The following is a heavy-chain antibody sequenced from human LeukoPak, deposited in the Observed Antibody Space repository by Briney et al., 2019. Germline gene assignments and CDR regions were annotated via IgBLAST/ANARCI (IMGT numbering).Heavy chain of an antibody. V-gene: IGHV2-70*01. D-gene: IGHD4-17*01. J-gene: IGHJ4*02. Sequence: SGPTLVNPTQPLRLTCTFSGFSLRDGGMSVTWIRQPPGKALEWLALIDWEDDTFYSASLKMRLTISKDTSKNLVVLTMTNMDPADAATYYCARIPLYGAYLDYWGPGTRVTVSS. CDR3: ARIPLYGAYLDY. CDR1: GFSLRDGGMS. CDR2: IDWEDDT.